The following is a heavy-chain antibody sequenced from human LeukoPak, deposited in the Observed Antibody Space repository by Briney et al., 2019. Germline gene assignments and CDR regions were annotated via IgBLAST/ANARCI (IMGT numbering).Heavy chain of an antibody. Sequence: PSETLSLTCSVSGGSISSYYLCWIRQPAGKGLEWIGRIHSYEGFNYNPSLRSRVTISVDTSKNQFSLKLSSVTAADTAVYYCARLPQSTSWYDDYWGQGTLVTVSS. CDR3: ARLPQSTSWYDDY. CDR2: IHSYEGF. V-gene: IGHV4-4*07. D-gene: IGHD6-13*01. CDR1: GGSISSYY. J-gene: IGHJ4*02.